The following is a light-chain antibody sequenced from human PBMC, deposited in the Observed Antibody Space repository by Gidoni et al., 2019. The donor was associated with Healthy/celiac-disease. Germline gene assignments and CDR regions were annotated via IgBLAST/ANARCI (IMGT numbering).Light chain of an antibody. CDR3: QQYNNWPPWT. CDR2: GAS. CDR1: QSVSSN. Sequence: EIVMTHSPPTLSVSPGERATLSCRASQSVSSNLAWDQQKPGQAPRLLIYGASTRATGIPARFSGSGSGTEFTLTISSLQSEDFAVYYCQQYNNWPPWTFGQGTKVEIK. J-gene: IGKJ1*01. V-gene: IGKV3-15*01.